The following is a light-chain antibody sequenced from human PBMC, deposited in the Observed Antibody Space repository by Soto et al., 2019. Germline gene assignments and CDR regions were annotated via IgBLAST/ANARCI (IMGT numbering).Light chain of an antibody. V-gene: IGLV2-23*02. J-gene: IGLJ1*01. CDR2: EVT. Sequence: QSVLTQPASVSGSPGQSITISCTGTSRDVGYYNLVSWFRQHPGNAPKLIIYEVTKRPSGVSDRFSGSKSGNTASLTISGLQPEDEADYYCCSYAGSGDLGVFGAGTKVTVL. CDR3: CSYAGSGDLGV. CDR1: SRDVGYYNL.